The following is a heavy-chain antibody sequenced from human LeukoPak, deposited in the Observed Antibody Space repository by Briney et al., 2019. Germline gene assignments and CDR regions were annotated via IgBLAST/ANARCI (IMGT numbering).Heavy chain of an antibody. CDR3: ARAIPRGYSYGSFDY. V-gene: IGHV4-30-4*01. CDR2: IYYSGST. Sequence: PSQTLSLTCTVSGGSISSGDYYWSWIRQPPGKGLEWIGYIYYSGSTYYNPSLKSRVTISVDTSKNQFSLKLSSVTAADTAVYYCARAIPRGYSYGSFDYWGQGTLVTVSS. D-gene: IGHD5-18*01. CDR1: GGSISSGDYY. J-gene: IGHJ4*02.